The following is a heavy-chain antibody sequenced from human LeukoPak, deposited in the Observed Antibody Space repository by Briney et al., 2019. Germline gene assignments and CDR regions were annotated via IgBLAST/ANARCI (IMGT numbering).Heavy chain of an antibody. CDR1: GYSFTSYW. V-gene: IGHV5-51*01. CDR2: IYPGDSDT. J-gene: IGHJ4*02. D-gene: IGHD5-12*01. CDR3: ARPRDTGNDRYYFDY. Sequence: GGSLKISCKVSGYSFTSYWIGWVRQMPGKGLEWMGIIYPGDSDTRYSPSFQGQVTISADKSISSAYLQWSSLKASDTATYYCARPRDTGNDRYYFDYWGQGTLVTVSS.